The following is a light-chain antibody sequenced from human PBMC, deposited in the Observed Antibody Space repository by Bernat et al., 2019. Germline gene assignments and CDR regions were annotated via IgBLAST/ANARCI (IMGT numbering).Light chain of an antibody. V-gene: IGKV1-9*01. CDR3: QQLNSYPIT. CDR1: QVIGTY. J-gene: IGKJ5*01. CDR2: GAS. Sequence: DIQLTQSPPFLSASVGDRVPITCRASQVIGTYLAWYQQKPGQAPNLLIYGASTLQTGVPSRFSGSGSGTEFTLTISSLRPEDFATYHCQQLNSYPITFGQGTRLEIK.